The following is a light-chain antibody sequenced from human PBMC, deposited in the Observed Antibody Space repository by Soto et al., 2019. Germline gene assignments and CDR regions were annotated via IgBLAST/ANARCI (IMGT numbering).Light chain of an antibody. CDR1: QSISSW. J-gene: IGKJ4*01. Sequence: DIQMTQSPSTLSASVGDRVTITCRASQSISSWLDWYQQKPGKAPKLLMYKESSLESGVPSRFSGSGSGTDFTLTISSLQPDDFATYYCQQYNRYPLPFGGGTNVEI. CDR3: QQYNRYPLP. CDR2: KES. V-gene: IGKV1-5*03.